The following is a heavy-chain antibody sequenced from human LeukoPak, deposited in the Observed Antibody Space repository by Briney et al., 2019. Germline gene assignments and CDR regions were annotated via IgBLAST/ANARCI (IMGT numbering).Heavy chain of an antibody. Sequence: GASVKVSCKASGGTFRTEAFSWVRQAPGQGLEWLGGIIPLFGRRNYARKFQGRVTISMDESTSTVYMEVSSLRFDDTAIYYCTREIEASGVDYWGQGTLVTVSS. D-gene: IGHD2-21*01. V-gene: IGHV1-69*05. CDR1: GGTFRTEA. CDR3: TREIEASGVDY. J-gene: IGHJ4*02. CDR2: IIPLFGRR.